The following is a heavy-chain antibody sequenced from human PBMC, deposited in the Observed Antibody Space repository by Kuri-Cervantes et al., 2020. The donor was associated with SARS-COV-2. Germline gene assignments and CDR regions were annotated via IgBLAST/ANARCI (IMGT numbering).Heavy chain of an antibody. CDR3: VRHLTYYFYGNHYSNFDF. Sequence: QVSCKGCGYSYTSYWIGWVRQMPGKGLEWMGSIYPGDSDVAYSPSFQGQVIISADKSISTAYLQWSSLKASDTAMYYCVRHLTYYFYGNHYSNFDFCCQGTLVTVSS. J-gene: IGHJ4*02. CDR1: GYSYTSYW. V-gene: IGHV5-51*01. CDR2: IYPGDSDV. D-gene: IGHD3-10*01.